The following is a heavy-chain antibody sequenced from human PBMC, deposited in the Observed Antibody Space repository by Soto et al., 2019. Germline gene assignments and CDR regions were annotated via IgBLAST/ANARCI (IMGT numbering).Heavy chain of an antibody. CDR3: ARDPGYYDSGDYFDY. D-gene: IGHD3-22*01. V-gene: IGHV3-48*02. Sequence: EVQLVESGGGLVQPGGSLRLSCAASGFAFSTYSMNWVRQAPGKGLEWLSFISSSISTIYYADSVKGRFTISRDNAKNSLYLQMNSLRDEDTAVYYCARDPGYYDSGDYFDYWGQGTLVTVSS. CDR2: ISSSISTI. J-gene: IGHJ4*02. CDR1: GFAFSTYS.